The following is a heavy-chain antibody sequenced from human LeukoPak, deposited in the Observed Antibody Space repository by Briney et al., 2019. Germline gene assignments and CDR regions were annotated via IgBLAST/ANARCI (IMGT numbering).Heavy chain of an antibody. CDR1: GGSISSDY. CDR3: ARVSVVYGMDV. Sequence: PSETLSLTCSVSGGSISSDYWSWIRQPPGKGLEWIGYMYYTGSTNYNPSLKSRVTISLATSKTQFSLKLSSVTPADTAVYYCARVSVVYGMDVWGQGTTVTVPS. J-gene: IGHJ6*02. V-gene: IGHV4-59*01. CDR2: MYYTGST.